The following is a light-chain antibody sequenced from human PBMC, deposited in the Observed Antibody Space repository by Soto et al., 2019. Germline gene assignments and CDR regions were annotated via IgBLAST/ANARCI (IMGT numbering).Light chain of an antibody. J-gene: IGKJ2*01. Sequence: AIRMTQSPSSFSASTRDRVTITCRASQGISNYLAWYQQKPGKAPNLLIYAASTLQSGVPSRFNGSGSGTDFTLTISYLQSEDFATYFCQQYDSYPPIFGRGTKLEIK. CDR2: AAS. V-gene: IGKV1-8*01. CDR3: QQYDSYPPI. CDR1: QGISNY.